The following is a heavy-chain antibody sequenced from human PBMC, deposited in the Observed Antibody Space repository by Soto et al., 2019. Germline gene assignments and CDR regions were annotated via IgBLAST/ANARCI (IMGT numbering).Heavy chain of an antibody. D-gene: IGHD2-15*01. CDR2: ISGSGGGT. Sequence: EVQLLESGGGLVQPGGSLRLSCAASGFTFSSFVMSWVRQAPGKGLEWVSTISGSGGGTYYADSVKGRFTISRDNSKNTLYLQINSLRTEDTAVYYCAKDGPPLPCSGGTCPYYYYMDVWGKGTTVTVSS. J-gene: IGHJ6*03. CDR3: AKDGPPLPCSGGTCPYYYYMDV. V-gene: IGHV3-23*01. CDR1: GFTFSSFV.